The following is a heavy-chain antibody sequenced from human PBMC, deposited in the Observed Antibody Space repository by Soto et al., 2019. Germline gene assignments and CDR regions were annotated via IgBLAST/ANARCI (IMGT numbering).Heavy chain of an antibody. CDR1: GFTFSSYW. V-gene: IGHV3-74*01. CDR3: ARGGDYYDSSGYYPLDY. Sequence: GGSLSLSCAASGFTFSSYWMHWVRQAPGKGLVWVSRINSDGSSTSYADSVKGRFTISRDNAKNTLYLQMNSLRAEDTAVYYCARGGDYYDSSGYYPLDYWGQGTLVTVSS. D-gene: IGHD3-22*01. CDR2: INSDGSST. J-gene: IGHJ4*02.